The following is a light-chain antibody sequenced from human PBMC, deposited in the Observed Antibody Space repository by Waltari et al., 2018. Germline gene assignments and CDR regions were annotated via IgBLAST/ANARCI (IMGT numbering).Light chain of an antibody. J-gene: IGLJ2*01. V-gene: IGLV2-23*01. CDR3: FSYAVSSTFMI. Sequence: QSALTQPASVSGSPGQSITLSCPGTSPHVGHDNIVSWFQHPPGKPPKLLSYEGEKLPSGVSSRFFGSKSDKAASLTISGLEADDEAVYYCFSYAVSSTFMIFGGGTQLTVL. CDR1: SPHVGHDNI. CDR2: EGE.